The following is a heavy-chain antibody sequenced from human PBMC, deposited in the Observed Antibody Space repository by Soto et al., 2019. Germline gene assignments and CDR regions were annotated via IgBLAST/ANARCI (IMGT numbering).Heavy chain of an antibody. Sequence: EVQLVESGGGLVQPGRSLRLSCAASGFTFDDYAMHWVRQAPGNGLEWVSGISWNSGSIGYADSVKGRFTISRDNAKNSLYLQMNSLRAEDTALYYCAKVLFGMSGASNDYWGQGTLVTVSS. CDR1: GFTFDDYA. D-gene: IGHD2-15*01. J-gene: IGHJ4*02. CDR2: ISWNSGSI. CDR3: AKVLFGMSGASNDY. V-gene: IGHV3-9*01.